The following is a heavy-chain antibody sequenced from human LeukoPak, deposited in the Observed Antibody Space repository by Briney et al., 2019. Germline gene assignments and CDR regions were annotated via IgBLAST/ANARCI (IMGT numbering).Heavy chain of an antibody. J-gene: IGHJ4*02. CDR2: IYYSGST. CDR1: GGSISSSSHY. Sequence: PSETLSLTCTVSGGSISSSSHYWGWIRQPPGKGLVWIGSIYYSGSTNYNPSLKSRVTISVDTSKNQFSLKLSSVTAADTAVYYCAGAAAGLMKSDYWGQGTLVTVSS. CDR3: AGAAAGLMKSDY. V-gene: IGHV4-39*07. D-gene: IGHD6-13*01.